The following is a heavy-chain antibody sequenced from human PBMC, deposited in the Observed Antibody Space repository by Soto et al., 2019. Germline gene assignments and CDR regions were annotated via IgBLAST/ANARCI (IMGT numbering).Heavy chain of an antibody. CDR2: ISGGGSSR. CDR1: GFTFSSYA. Sequence: PGGSLRLSCAASGFTFSSYAMTWVRQAPGKGLEWVSAISGGGSSRYYADSVRGRFTISRDNSRNTLCLQMSSLRAADTAVYYCASQKLDVPAFFDYWGQGMLVTVSS. CDR3: ASQKLDVPAFFDY. D-gene: IGHD4-4*01. V-gene: IGHV3-23*01. J-gene: IGHJ4*02.